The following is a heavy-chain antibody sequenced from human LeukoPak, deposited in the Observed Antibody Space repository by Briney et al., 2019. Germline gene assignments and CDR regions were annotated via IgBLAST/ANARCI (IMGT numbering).Heavy chain of an antibody. V-gene: IGHV1-46*01. CDR2: INSSGGST. D-gene: IGHD6-6*01. CDR1: GYTFTSYY. Sequence: ASVKVSCKASGYTFTSYYMHWVRQAPGQGLEWMGIINSSGGSTSYAQKFQGRVTMTRDTSTSTVYMELSSLRSEDTAVYYCARDAGIAARTYYFDYWGQGTLVTVSS. CDR3: ARDAGIAARTYYFDY. J-gene: IGHJ4*02.